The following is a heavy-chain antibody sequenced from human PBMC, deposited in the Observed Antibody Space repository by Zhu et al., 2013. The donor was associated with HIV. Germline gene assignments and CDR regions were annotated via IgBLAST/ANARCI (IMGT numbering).Heavy chain of an antibody. D-gene: IGHD6-19*01. Sequence: QVQLQQWGAGLLKPSETLSLTCAVYGGSFSGYYWSWIRQPPGKGLEWIGEINHSGSTNYNPSLKSRVTISVDTSKNQFSLKLSSVTAADTAVYYCARELRSSSGWLRRYYFDYWGQGNPGHRLL. CDR3: ARELRSSSGWLRRYYFDY. V-gene: IGHV4-34*01. J-gene: IGHJ4*02. CDR2: INHSGST. CDR1: GGSFSGYY.